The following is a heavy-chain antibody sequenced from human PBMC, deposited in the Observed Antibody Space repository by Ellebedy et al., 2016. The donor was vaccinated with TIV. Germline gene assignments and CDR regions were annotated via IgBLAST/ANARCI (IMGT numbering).Heavy chain of an antibody. V-gene: IGHV3-21*05. CDR2: ISSSSSYI. D-gene: IGHD6-13*01. CDR1: GFTFSSYS. Sequence: GGSLRLXXAASGFTFSSYSMNWVRQAPGKGLEWVSYISSSSSYIYYADSVKGRFTISRDNSKNTLYLQMNSLRAEDTAVYYCARDKKGYIAAAEASEVWGQGTLVTVSS. J-gene: IGHJ4*02. CDR3: ARDKKGYIAAAEASEV.